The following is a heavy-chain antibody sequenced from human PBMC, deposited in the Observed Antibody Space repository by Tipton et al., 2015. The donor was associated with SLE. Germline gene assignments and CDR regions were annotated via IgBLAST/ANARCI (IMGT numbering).Heavy chain of an antibody. CDR1: GYTFTSYY. V-gene: IGHV1-46*01. CDR3: AREGIAAAGTGDY. D-gene: IGHD6-13*01. J-gene: IGHJ4*02. Sequence: QLVQSGAEVKKPGASVKVSCKASGYTFTSYYMHWVRQAPGQGLEWMGIINPSGGSTSYAQKLQGRVTMTTDTSTSTAYMELRSLRSDDTAVYYCAREGIAAAGTGDYWGQGTLVTVSS. CDR2: INPSGGST.